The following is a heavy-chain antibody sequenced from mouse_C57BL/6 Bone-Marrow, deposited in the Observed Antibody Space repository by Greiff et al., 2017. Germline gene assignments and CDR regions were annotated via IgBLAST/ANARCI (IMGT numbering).Heavy chain of an antibody. CDR2: INPYNGGT. Sequence: VQLQQSGPVLVKPGASVKMSCKASGYTFTDYYMNWVKQSHGKSLEWIGVINPYNGGTSYNQKFKGKATLTVDKSSSTAYMELNSLTSEDSAVYYCARSTVLYWYFDVGGTGTTVTVSA. CDR3: ARSTVLYWYFDV. V-gene: IGHV1-19*01. J-gene: IGHJ1*03. CDR1: GYTFTDYY. D-gene: IGHD1-1*01.